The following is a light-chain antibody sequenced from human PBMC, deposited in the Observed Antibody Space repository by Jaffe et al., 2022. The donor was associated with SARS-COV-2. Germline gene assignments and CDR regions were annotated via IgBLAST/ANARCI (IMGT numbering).Light chain of an antibody. Sequence: QSVLTQPPSVSGAPGQRVTMSCTGSSSNIGADFDVNWYRQLPGAAPKLLIYGNTNRPSGVPDRFSGSKSGTSASLAINGLQAEDEADYYCQSYDSGLSGSVFGGGTKLTVL. CDR1: SSNIGADFD. V-gene: IGLV1-40*01. CDR3: QSYDSGLSGSV. CDR2: GNT. J-gene: IGLJ2*01.